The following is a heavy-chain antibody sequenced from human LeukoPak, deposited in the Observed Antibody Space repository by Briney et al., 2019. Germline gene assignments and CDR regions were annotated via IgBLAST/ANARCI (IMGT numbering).Heavy chain of an antibody. D-gene: IGHD1-7*01. CDR1: GFTFSSYE. Sequence: GGSLRLSCAASGFTFSSYEMNWVRQAPGKGLEWVSYISSSGSTIYYADSVKGRFTISRDNAKNSLYLQMNSLRAEDTAVYYCAREDWNSLRVFDCWGQGTLVTVSS. J-gene: IGHJ4*02. CDR2: ISSSGSTI. V-gene: IGHV3-48*03. CDR3: AREDWNSLRVFDC.